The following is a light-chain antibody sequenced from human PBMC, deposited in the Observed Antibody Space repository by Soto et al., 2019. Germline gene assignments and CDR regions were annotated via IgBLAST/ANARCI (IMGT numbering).Light chain of an antibody. CDR2: GAS. CDR1: QSVSSSY. J-gene: IGKJ4*01. CDR3: QQYGSSPPLT. Sequence: EFVLTQSPGTLSLSPGGRATLSCRASQSVSSSYLAWYQQKPGQAPRILIYGASTRATGIPDRFSGSGSGTDFTLTISRLEPEDFAVYYCQQYGSSPPLTFGGGTKVEIK. V-gene: IGKV3-20*01.